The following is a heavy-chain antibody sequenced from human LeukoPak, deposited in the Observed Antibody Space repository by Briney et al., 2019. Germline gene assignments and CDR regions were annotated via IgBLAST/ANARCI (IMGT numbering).Heavy chain of an antibody. Sequence: GGSLRLSCAASGFTFNSYAMYWFRQAPGKGLEWVSGIFGSGGSAHYADSVKGRFTIFRDNSKNTVYLQMNSLRAEDTAVYYCAKTTTGYSSGRYPGWPVDYWGQGTLVTVSS. CDR1: GFTFNSYA. J-gene: IGHJ4*02. CDR3: AKTTTGYSSGRYPGWPVDY. D-gene: IGHD6-19*01. V-gene: IGHV3-23*01. CDR2: IFGSGGSA.